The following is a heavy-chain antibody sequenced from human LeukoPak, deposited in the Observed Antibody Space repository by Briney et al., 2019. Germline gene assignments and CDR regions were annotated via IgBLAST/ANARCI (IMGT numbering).Heavy chain of an antibody. CDR1: GFTFSDSY. CDR3: ARDVRSYYDY. V-gene: IGHV3-11*04. J-gene: IGHJ4*02. CDR2: ISNSGSSI. Sequence: GGSLRLSCAASGFTFSDSYMTWIRQAPGKGLEWVSYISNSGSSIYYADSVKGRFTTSRDNAKSSLYLQMNSLRAEDTAVYYCARDVRSYYDYWGQGTLVTVSS.